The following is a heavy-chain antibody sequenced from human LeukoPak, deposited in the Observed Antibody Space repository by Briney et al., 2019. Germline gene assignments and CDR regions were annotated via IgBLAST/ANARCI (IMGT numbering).Heavy chain of an antibody. V-gene: IGHV4-34*01. Sequence: PSETLSLTCAVYGGSFSGYYWSWIRQPPGKGLEWIGEINHSGSTNYNPSLKSRVTISVDTSKNQFSLKLSSVTAADTAVYYCARGAADYGGNPYFDYWGQGTLVTVSS. CDR2: INHSGST. D-gene: IGHD4-17*01. J-gene: IGHJ4*02. CDR3: ARGAADYGGNPYFDY. CDR1: GGSFSGYY.